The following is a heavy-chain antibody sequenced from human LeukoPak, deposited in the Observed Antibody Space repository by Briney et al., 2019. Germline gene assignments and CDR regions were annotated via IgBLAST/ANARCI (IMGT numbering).Heavy chain of an antibody. CDR3: ATGTYSGSFEY. Sequence: GGSLRLSCAASGLTFSNAWMSWVRQAPGKGLEWVGRIKSKTDGETTDHAAPLKGRFTISRDDIKNTLYLQMSSLKTEDAGVYYCATGTYSGSFEYWGQGNLVTVSS. J-gene: IGHJ4*02. V-gene: IGHV3-15*01. CDR1: GLTFSNAW. D-gene: IGHD1-26*01. CDR2: IKSKTDGETT.